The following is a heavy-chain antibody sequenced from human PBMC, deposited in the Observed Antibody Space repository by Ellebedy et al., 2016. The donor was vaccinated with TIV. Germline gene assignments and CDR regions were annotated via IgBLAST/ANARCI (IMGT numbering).Heavy chain of an antibody. D-gene: IGHD3-22*01. J-gene: IGHJ6*02. CDR3: VRDGAYGDYSPGYYGMDV. CDR2: INQDGSRI. Sequence: GESLKISCAASGFTFNSYWMSWVRQAPGKGLEWVANINQDGSRIYYVDSVKGRFTISRDNAKNSVCLRMNTLRVEDTAVYHCVRDGAYGDYSPGYYGMDVWGQGTTVTVSS. CDR1: GFTFNSYW. V-gene: IGHV3-7*03.